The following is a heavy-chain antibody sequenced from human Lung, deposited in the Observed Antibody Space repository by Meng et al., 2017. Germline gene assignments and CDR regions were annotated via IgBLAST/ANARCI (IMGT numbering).Heavy chain of an antibody. CDR2: ISAHSGNT. J-gene: IGHJ5*02. Sequence: QVQLVQSGAEVKKPGAPVKVSCKTSGYTFTSHGISWVRQAPGQGLEWMGWISAHSGNTNYAQKIKGSVTMTTDTATSTVYMELRSLRPDDTAVYYCARGPYYYYDTTGYYNWFDPWGQGTLVTVSS. D-gene: IGHD3-22*01. CDR3: ARGPYYYYDTTGYYNWFDP. V-gene: IGHV1-18*04. CDR1: GYTFTSHG.